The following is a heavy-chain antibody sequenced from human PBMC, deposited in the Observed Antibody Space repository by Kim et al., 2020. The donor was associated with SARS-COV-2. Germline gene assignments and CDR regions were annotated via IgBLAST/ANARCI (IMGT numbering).Heavy chain of an antibody. CDR3: ARSLFDY. J-gene: IGHJ4*02. V-gene: IGHV3-30*03. CDR2: ISYDGSNK. Sequence: SLRLSCAASGFTFSSYGMHWVRQAPGKGLEWVAVISYDGSNKYYADSVKGRFTISRDNSKNTLYLQMNSLRAEDTAVYYCARSLFDYWGQGTLVTVS. CDR1: GFTFSSYG. D-gene: IGHD3-10*01.